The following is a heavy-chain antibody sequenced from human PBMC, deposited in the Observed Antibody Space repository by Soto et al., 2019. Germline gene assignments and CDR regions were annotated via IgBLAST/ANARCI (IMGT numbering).Heavy chain of an antibody. Sequence: SSETLSLTCTVSGGSISSYYWSWIRQPPGKGLEWIGYIYYSGSTNYNPSLKSRVTISVDTSKNQFSLKLSSVTAADTAVYYCARSRGYSYGTFDYWGQGTLVTVSS. CDR3: ARSRGYSYGTFDY. J-gene: IGHJ4*02. CDR2: IYYSGST. CDR1: GGSISSYY. D-gene: IGHD5-18*01. V-gene: IGHV4-59*08.